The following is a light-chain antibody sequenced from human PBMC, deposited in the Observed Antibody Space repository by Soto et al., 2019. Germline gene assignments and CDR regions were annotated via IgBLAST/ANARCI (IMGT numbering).Light chain of an antibody. V-gene: IGKV3-20*01. CDR1: QSVSSPY. CDR2: GAS. CDR3: QQYGSSPFT. Sequence: EVVLTQSPVTLSLSPGERATLSCRASQSVSSPYLAWYQQKPGQPPRLLIYGASSRATDIPDWFIGSGSGTEFTLTIARLAPEDFAMYYCQQYGSSPFTFGPGTKVHI. J-gene: IGKJ3*01.